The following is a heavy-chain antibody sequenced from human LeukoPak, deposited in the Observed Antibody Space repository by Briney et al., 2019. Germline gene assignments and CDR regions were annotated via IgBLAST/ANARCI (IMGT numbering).Heavy chain of an antibody. CDR1: GYTFTSYG. J-gene: IGHJ4*02. Sequence: GASVKVSCKASGYTFTSYGISWVRQAPGQGLEWMGWISAYNGNTNYAQKLQGRVTMTTDTSTSTAYMELRSLRSDDTAVYYCAVYYDILTGYYLIYWGQGTLVTVSS. D-gene: IGHD3-9*01. V-gene: IGHV1-18*01. CDR2: ISAYNGNT. CDR3: AVYYDILTGYYLIY.